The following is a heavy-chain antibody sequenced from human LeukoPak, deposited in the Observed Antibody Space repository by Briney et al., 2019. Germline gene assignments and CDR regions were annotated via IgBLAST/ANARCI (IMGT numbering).Heavy chain of an antibody. Sequence: ASVKVSCKASGYTLTGYNMHWVRQAPGQGLEWMGWLNPKTGDTYYAQKFQGRVTMTRDTSISTVYMELSRLRSDDTAVYYCARDANPVVYGGNRVPDYWGQGTLVTVSS. CDR3: ARDANPVVYGGNRVPDY. CDR1: GYTLTGYN. V-gene: IGHV1-2*02. CDR2: LNPKTGDT. D-gene: IGHD4-23*01. J-gene: IGHJ4*02.